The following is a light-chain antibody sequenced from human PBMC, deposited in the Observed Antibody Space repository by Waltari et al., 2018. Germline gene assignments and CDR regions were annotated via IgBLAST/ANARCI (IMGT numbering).Light chain of an antibody. CDR3: SSYISSSTLEL. CDR2: DVS. Sequence: QSALTQPASVSGSPGQSITISCTGTSGAVGAYNSVSWYQQHPGKAPKLMIFDVSNRPSGVSNRFSGSKSGNTASLTISVLQAEDEADYYCSSYISSSTLELFGGGTSLTVL. J-gene: IGLJ2*01. CDR1: SGAVGAYNS. V-gene: IGLV2-14*03.